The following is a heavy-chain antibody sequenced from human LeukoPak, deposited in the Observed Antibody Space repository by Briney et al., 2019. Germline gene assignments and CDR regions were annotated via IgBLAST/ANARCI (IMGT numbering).Heavy chain of an antibody. D-gene: IGHD3-10*01. CDR1: GFTFSSYA. CDR2: ISYDGSNK. Sequence: GGSLRLSCAASGFTFSSYAMHWVRQAPGKGLEWVAVISYDGSNKYYADSVKGRFTISRDNSKNTLYLEMNSLRAEDTAVYYCAKDIGSYYDYWGQGILVTVSS. J-gene: IGHJ4*02. CDR3: AKDIGSYYDY. V-gene: IGHV3-30*04.